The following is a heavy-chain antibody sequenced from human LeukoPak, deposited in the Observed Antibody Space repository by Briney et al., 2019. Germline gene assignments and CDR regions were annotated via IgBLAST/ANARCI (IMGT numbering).Heavy chain of an antibody. D-gene: IGHD3-3*01. CDR2: IRYDGSNK. CDR1: GFTFSSYG. Sequence: GGSLRLSCAASGFTFSSYGMHWVRQAPGKGLEWVAFIRYDGSNKYYADSVKGRFTISRDNSKNTLYLQMNSLRAEDTAVYYCASDFWSGYYTPMGVNYWGQGTLVTVSS. V-gene: IGHV3-30*02. CDR3: ASDFWSGYYTPMGVNY. J-gene: IGHJ4*02.